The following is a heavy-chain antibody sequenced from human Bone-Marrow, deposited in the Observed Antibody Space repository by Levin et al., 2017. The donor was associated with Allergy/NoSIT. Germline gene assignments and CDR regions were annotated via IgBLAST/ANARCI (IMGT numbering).Heavy chain of an antibody. CDR1: GVTFNNYA. CDR2: IIPIFDTT. V-gene: IGHV1-69*06. Sequence: ASVKVSCKASGVTFNNYAISWVRQAPGQGLEWVGGIIPIFDTTNYAPDFQGRVTITADKSTATVYMAINSLRFDDTAVYFCAGGESTGYHHYYYLYGMDVWGQGTTVTVSS. CDR3: AGGESTGYHHYYYLYGMDV. D-gene: IGHD3-22*01. J-gene: IGHJ6*02.